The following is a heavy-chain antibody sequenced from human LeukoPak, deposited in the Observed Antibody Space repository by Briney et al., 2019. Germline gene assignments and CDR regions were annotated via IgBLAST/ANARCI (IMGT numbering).Heavy chain of an antibody. V-gene: IGHV3-23*01. J-gene: IGHJ3*01. D-gene: IGHD3-3*01. CDR3: AILEWFTLDGGWDAFDF. CDR2: LSGSGDST. Sequence: GGSLRLSCAASGFTFTNFAISWVRQAPGKGLEWLSALSGSGDSTYYADSVKGRFTISRDNSKKTVSLQMHSLTTDDTGVYYCAILEWFTLDGGWDAFDFWGQGTVVIVSS. CDR1: GFTFTNFA.